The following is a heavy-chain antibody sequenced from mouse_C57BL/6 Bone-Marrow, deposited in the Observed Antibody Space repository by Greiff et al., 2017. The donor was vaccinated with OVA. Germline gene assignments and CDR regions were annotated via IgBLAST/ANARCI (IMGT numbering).Heavy chain of an antibody. Sequence: VQLQQSGGDLVKPGGSLKLSCAASGFTFSSYGMSWVRQTPDKRLEWVATISSGGSYTYYPDSVKGRFTISRDNAKNTLYLQMSRLKSEDTAMYYCGWLLPFAYWGQGTLVTVSA. V-gene: IGHV5-6*01. D-gene: IGHD2-3*01. J-gene: IGHJ3*01. CDR2: ISSGGSYT. CDR1: GFTFSSYG. CDR3: GWLLPFAY.